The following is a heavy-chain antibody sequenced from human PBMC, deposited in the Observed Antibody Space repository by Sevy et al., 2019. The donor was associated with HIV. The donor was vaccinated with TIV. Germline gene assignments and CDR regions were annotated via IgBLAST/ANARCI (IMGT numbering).Heavy chain of an antibody. J-gene: IGHJ4*02. V-gene: IGHV1-8*01. CDR1: GYTFTSYD. CDR2: MNPNRGNT. Sequence: ASVKVSCKASGYTFTSYDINWVRQATGQGLEWMGWMNPNRGNTGYAQKFQGRVTMTRNTSISTAYMELSSLRSEDTAVYYCARRNTIAAAGKGPVGYWGQGTLVTVSS. D-gene: IGHD6-13*01. CDR3: ARRNTIAAAGKGPVGY.